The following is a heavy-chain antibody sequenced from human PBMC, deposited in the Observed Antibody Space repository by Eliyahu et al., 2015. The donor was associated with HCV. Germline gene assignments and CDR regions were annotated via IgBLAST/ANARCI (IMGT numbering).Heavy chain of an antibody. Sequence: QITLKESGPTLVKPTQTLTLTCNFSGFSLXTXGVGVGWXRXPPGKALEWLAILYWNDDKRYSPSLKNRLTVTRDXSKTQVFLKMTNMDPVDTATYYCTHTRYFGADYWGQGTLVTVSS. CDR3: THTRYFGADY. D-gene: IGHD3-10*01. CDR2: LYWNDDK. J-gene: IGHJ4*02. CDR1: GFSLXTXGVG. V-gene: IGHV2-5*01.